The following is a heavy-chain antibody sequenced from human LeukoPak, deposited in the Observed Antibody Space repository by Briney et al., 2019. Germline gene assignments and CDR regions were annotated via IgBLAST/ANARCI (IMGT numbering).Heavy chain of an antibody. J-gene: IGHJ6*03. Sequence: SETLSLTCTVSGGSISSSSYYWGWIRQPPGKGLEWIGSIYYSGRTYYTPSLHSRVTFSVDTSKNQFSLKLSSVTAADTAVYYCARGGLVPAANYYYYYYMDVWGKGTTVTVSS. CDR2: IYYSGRT. D-gene: IGHD2-2*01. CDR3: ARGGLVPAANYYYYYYMDV. CDR1: GGSISSSSYY. V-gene: IGHV4-39*07.